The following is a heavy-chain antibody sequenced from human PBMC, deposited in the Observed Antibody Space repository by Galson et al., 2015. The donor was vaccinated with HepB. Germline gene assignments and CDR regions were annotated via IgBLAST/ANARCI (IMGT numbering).Heavy chain of an antibody. V-gene: IGHV3-30*02. CDR1: GFTFSSYG. CDR3: AKDPTMVRGVPINWFDP. Sequence: SLRLSCAASGFTFSSYGMHWVRQAPGKGLEWVAFIRYDGSNKYYADSVKGRFTISRDNSKNALYLQMNSLRAEDTAVYYCAKDPTMVRGVPINWFDPWGQGTLVTVSS. CDR2: IRYDGSNK. D-gene: IGHD3-10*01. J-gene: IGHJ5*02.